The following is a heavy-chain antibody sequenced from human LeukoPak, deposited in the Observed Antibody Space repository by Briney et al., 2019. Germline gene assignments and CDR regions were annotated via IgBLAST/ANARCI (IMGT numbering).Heavy chain of an antibody. CDR3: ATGSVQPHH. D-gene: IGHD1-14*01. Sequence: PGGSLRLSCAASGFTFSSYAMSWVRQAPGKGLEWVSAISGRGDSTDYADSVKGRFTISRDNAKNSVFLRMNSLRVEDTAVYYCATGSVQPHHWGQGTLVTVSS. V-gene: IGHV3-23*01. J-gene: IGHJ4*02. CDR2: ISGRGDST. CDR1: GFTFSSYA.